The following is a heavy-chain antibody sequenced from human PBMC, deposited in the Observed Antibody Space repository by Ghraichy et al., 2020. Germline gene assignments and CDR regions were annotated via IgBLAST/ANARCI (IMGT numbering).Heavy chain of an antibody. V-gene: IGHV4-39*01. CDR1: GGSISSSSYY. J-gene: IGHJ4*02. Sequence: SETLSLTCTVSGGSISSSSYYWGWIRQPPGKGLEWIGSIYYSGSTYYNPSLKSRVTISVDTSKNQFSLKLSSVTAADTAVYYCAGAPAATYYFDYWGQGTLVTVSS. CDR3: AGAPAATYYFDY. CDR2: IYYSGST. D-gene: IGHD2-2*01.